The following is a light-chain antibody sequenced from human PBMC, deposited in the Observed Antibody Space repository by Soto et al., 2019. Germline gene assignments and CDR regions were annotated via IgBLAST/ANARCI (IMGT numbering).Light chain of an antibody. CDR2: GAS. J-gene: IGKJ3*01. CDR1: QSVSSSY. CDR3: QQYGDSPLT. Sequence: EIVLTQSPGTLSLSAGERAALSCRASQSVSSSYLAWYQQKPGQAPRLLIYGASSRATGIPDRFSGSGSGTDFALTISRLEPEDFGVYYCQQYGDSPLTSGPGTKVDI. V-gene: IGKV3-20*01.